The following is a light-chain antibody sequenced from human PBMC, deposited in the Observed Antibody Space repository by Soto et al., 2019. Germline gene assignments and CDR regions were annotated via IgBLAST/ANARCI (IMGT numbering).Light chain of an antibody. CDR3: TTWDDSLNGYV. CDR1: SSDVGAYNL. J-gene: IGLJ1*01. V-gene: IGLV2-8*01. Sequence: QSALTQPPSASGSPGQSVTISCTGTSSDVGAYNLVSWYQQHPGKVPKLMIYEVSKRPSGVPDRFSGSKSGTSATLAISGLQSDDEADYYCTTWDDSLNGYVFGSGAKLTVL. CDR2: EVS.